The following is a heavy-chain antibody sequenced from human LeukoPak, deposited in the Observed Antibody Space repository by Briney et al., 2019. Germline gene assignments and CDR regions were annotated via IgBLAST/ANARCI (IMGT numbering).Heavy chain of an antibody. CDR2: IYPGDSDT. Sequence: GESLKIPCKVSGYSFTSYWIGWLRQMPGKGLEWLGSIYPGDSDTRYSPSFQGQVTISADKSISTAYLQWSSLKASDTAMYYCARQPTMVRGVISGMDVWGQGTTVSVSS. J-gene: IGHJ6*02. CDR3: ARQPTMVRGVISGMDV. D-gene: IGHD3-10*01. CDR1: GYSFTSYW. V-gene: IGHV5-51*01.